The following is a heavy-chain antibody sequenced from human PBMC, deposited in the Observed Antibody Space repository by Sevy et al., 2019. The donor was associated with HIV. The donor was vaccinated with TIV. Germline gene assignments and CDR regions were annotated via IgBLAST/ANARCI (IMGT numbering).Heavy chain of an antibody. V-gene: IGHV3-30-3*01. CDR2: ISYDGSNK. Sequence: GGSLRLSCAASGFTFSSYAMHWVHQAPGKGLEWVAVISYDGSNKYYADSVKGRFTISRDNSKNTLYLQMNSLRAEDTAVYYCARAWASAYDFWSGYYYFPTTYYGMDVWGQGTTVTVSS. D-gene: IGHD3-3*01. J-gene: IGHJ6*02. CDR1: GFTFSSYA. CDR3: ARAWASAYDFWSGYYYFPTTYYGMDV.